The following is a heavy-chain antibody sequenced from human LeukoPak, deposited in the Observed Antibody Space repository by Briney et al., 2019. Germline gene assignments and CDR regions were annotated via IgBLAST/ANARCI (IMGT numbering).Heavy chain of an antibody. CDR3: ARDANQGDYYGSGSPSYYFDY. CDR1: GFTFSSYG. D-gene: IGHD3-10*01. J-gene: IGHJ4*02. Sequence: GGSLRLSCAASGFTFSSYGMRWVRQAPGKGLEWVAVIWYDGSNKYYADSVKGRFTISRDNSKNTLYLQMNSLRAEDTAVYYCARDANQGDYYGSGSPSYYFDYWGQGTLVTVSS. V-gene: IGHV3-33*01. CDR2: IWYDGSNK.